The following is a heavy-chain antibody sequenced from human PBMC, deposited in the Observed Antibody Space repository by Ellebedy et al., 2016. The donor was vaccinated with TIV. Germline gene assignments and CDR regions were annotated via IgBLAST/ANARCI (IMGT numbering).Heavy chain of an antibody. D-gene: IGHD2/OR15-2a*01. CDR2: ISYNGSS. Sequence: MPSETLSLTCTVSGCSISNYYWRWIRQPPGKGLEWIGYISYNGSSNCTPALNSRSTISVDTSKNQVSLILRSVPAAETAVYYCARLTGRNTSSFYIDYWGRGSLVTVSS. J-gene: IGHJ4*02. CDR3: ARLTGRNTSSFYIDY. CDR1: GCSISNYY. V-gene: IGHV4-59*08.